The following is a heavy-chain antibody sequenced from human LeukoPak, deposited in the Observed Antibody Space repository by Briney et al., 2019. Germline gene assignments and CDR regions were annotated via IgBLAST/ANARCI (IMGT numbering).Heavy chain of an antibody. Sequence: ASVKVSCKASGYTFTSYYMHWVRQAPGQGLEWMGIINPSGGSTSYAQKLQGRVTMTTDTLTSTAYMELRSLRSDDTAVYYCARSWVRRVPYYFDYWGQGTLVTVSS. D-gene: IGHD3-10*01. CDR2: INPSGGST. V-gene: IGHV1-46*01. CDR3: ARSWVRRVPYYFDY. J-gene: IGHJ4*02. CDR1: GYTFTSYY.